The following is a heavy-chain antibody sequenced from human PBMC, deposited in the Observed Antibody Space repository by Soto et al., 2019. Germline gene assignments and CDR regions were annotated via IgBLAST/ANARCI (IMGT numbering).Heavy chain of an antibody. D-gene: IGHD3-10*01. CDR3: EKNSLGSYYGSYFDY. CDR2: ISGSGGST. CDR1: GFTFRSFA. Sequence: GGSLRLSCETSGFTFRSFAMSWVRQAPGKGLEWVSTISGSGGSTYYVDSVKGRFTISSDHSKNTLYLQMNSLRAEDTAVYYCEKNSLGSYYGSYFDYWGRVDLVTVSS. V-gene: IGHV3-23*01. J-gene: IGHJ4*02.